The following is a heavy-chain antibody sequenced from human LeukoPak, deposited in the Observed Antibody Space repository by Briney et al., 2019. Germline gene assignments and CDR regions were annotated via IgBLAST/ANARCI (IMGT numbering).Heavy chain of an antibody. J-gene: IGHJ4*02. CDR3: ARDRRGPFDY. Sequence: GGSLRLSCAASGFTFSRFWMNWVRQAPGKGLEWVASINQDESEKYYVDSVKGRFTISRDNAKNSLYLQMNSLRAEDTAVYYCARDRRGPFDYWGQGTLVTVSS. CDR1: GFTFSRFW. V-gene: IGHV3-7*03. CDR2: INQDESEK. D-gene: IGHD3-10*01.